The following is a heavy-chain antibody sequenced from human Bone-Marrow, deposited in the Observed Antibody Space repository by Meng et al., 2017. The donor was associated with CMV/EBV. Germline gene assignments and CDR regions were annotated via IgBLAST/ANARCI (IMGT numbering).Heavy chain of an antibody. CDR2: MNPNSGNT. D-gene: IGHD2-2*01. CDR3: ARGGSYQLLSYYYYGMDV. CDR1: GYTFTSYD. V-gene: IGHV1-8*01. Sequence: ASVKVSCKASGYTFTSYDLNWVRQATGQGLEWMGWMNPNSGNTGYAQKFQGRVTMTRKTSISTAYMELSSLRSEDTAVYYCARGGSYQLLSYYYYGMDVWGQGTTVTGSS. J-gene: IGHJ6*02.